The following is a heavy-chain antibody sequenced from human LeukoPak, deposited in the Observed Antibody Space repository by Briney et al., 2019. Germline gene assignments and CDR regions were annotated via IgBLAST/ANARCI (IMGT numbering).Heavy chain of an antibody. CDR3: TTDLDIVVVPAATAT. Sequence: GGSLRPSCAAPGFTFSNAWMSWVRQAPGKGLEWVGRIKSKTDGGTTDYAAPVKGRFTISRDDSKNTLYLQMNSLKTEDTAVYYCTTDLDIVVVPAATATWGQGTLVTASS. CDR2: IKSKTDGGTT. CDR1: GFTFSNAW. V-gene: IGHV3-15*01. D-gene: IGHD2-2*03. J-gene: IGHJ5*02.